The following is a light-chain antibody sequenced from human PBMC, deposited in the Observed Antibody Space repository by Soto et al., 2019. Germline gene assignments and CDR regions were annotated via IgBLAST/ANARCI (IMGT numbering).Light chain of an antibody. CDR3: AAWDDSLNGFYV. CDR2: SNN. V-gene: IGLV1-44*01. Sequence: QSVLTQPPSASRTPGQRVTISCSGSSSNIGSNTVNWYQQLPGTAPKLLIYSNNQLPSGVPDRFSGSKSGTSASLAISGLQSEDEADYYCAAWDDSLNGFYVFGTGTKVTVL. J-gene: IGLJ1*01. CDR1: SSNIGSNT.